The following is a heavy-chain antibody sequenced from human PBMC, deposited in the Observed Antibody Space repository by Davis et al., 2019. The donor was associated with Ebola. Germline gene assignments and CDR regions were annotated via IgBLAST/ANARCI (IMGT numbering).Heavy chain of an antibody. J-gene: IGHJ6*02. Sequence: ASVKVSCKASGYTFTSYDINWVRQATGQGLEWMGWMNPNSGNTGYAQKFQGRVTMTRNTSISTAYMELSSLRAEDTAVYYCARPVTIFGVVISVGVWGQGTTVTVSS. CDR3: ARPVTIFGVVISVGV. CDR1: GYTFTSYD. V-gene: IGHV1-8*01. CDR2: MNPNSGNT. D-gene: IGHD3-3*01.